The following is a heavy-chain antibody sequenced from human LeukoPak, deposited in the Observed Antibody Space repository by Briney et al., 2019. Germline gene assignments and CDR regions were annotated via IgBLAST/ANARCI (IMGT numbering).Heavy chain of an antibody. Sequence: GGSLRLSCAASGFTFSSYAMSWVRQAPGKGLEWVSAISGSGGSTYYADSVKGRFTISRDNSKNTLYLQMNSLRAEDTAVYYCARDGSLRGYSGYVDAFDIWGQGTMVTVSS. CDR1: GFTFSSYA. CDR3: ARDGSLRGYSGYVDAFDI. J-gene: IGHJ3*02. CDR2: ISGSGGST. V-gene: IGHV3-23*01. D-gene: IGHD5-12*01.